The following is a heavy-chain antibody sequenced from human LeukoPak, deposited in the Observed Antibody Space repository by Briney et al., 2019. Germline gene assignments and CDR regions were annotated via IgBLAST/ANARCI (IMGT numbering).Heavy chain of an antibody. V-gene: IGHV4-34*01. Sequence: SETLSLTCAVYGGSFSCYYWSWIRQPPGKGLEWIGEINHSGSTNYNPSLKSRVTISVDTSKNQFSLKLSSVTAADTTVYYCARLMVQGDKFGYWGQGTLVTVSS. CDR3: ARLMVQGDKFGY. D-gene: IGHD3-10*01. CDR1: GGSFSCYY. CDR2: INHSGST. J-gene: IGHJ4*02.